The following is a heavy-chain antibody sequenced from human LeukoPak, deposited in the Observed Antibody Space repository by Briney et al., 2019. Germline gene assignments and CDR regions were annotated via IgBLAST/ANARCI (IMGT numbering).Heavy chain of an antibody. CDR1: GGSISSGSYY. D-gene: IGHD4-11*01. Sequence: SQTLSLTCTVSGGSISSGSYYWSWIRQPAGKGLEWIGRIYTSGSTNYNPSLKSRVTISVDTSKNQFSLKLSSVTAADTAVYYCARDATTVTTISGLRSPAEYWGQGTLVTVSS. CDR3: ARDATTVTTISGLRSPAEY. V-gene: IGHV4-61*02. CDR2: IYTSGST. J-gene: IGHJ4*02.